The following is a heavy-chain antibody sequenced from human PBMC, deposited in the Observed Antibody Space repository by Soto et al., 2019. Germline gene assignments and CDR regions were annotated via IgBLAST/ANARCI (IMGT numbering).Heavy chain of an antibody. CDR1: GYSFSSYA. CDR2: INVYNGHT. Sequence: GASVKVSCKASGYSFSSYAISWVRQAPGQGLEWMGWINVYNGHTNYAPTVQGRVAMTTDISTRTAFMDLRSLRSDDTAFYYCAGHPYFVEGLGGMDVWGQGTTVTVSS. CDR3: AGHPYFVEGLGGMDV. V-gene: IGHV1-18*04. J-gene: IGHJ6*02. D-gene: IGHD3-10*01.